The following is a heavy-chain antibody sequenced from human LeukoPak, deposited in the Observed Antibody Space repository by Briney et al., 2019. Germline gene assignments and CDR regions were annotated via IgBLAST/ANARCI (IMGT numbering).Heavy chain of an antibody. V-gene: IGHV3-30-3*01. CDR1: GFTFSSYA. CDR3: AREDY. Sequence: PGVSLRLSCAASGFTFSSYAMYWVRQAPGKGLEWVAVMSYDGSNKYYADSVEGRFTISRDNSKNTLYLQMNSLRAEDTAVYYCAREDYWGQGTLVTV. CDR2: MSYDGSNK. J-gene: IGHJ4*02.